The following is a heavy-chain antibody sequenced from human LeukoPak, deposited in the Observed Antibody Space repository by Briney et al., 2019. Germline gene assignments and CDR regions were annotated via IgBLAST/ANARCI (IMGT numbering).Heavy chain of an antibody. V-gene: IGHV3-74*01. J-gene: IGHJ4*02. CDR2: VSSDGSIT. Sequence: GGSLRLSCAASGFTFSSYWMHWVRQAPGKGLVWVSRVSSDGSITDYTDSVKGRLTISRDNAKNTLYLQMNSLRAEDTAMYYCVRAVGGNDGRTFGYWAQGTLVTVSS. D-gene: IGHD3-3*01. CDR1: GFTFSSYW. CDR3: VRAVGGNDGRTFGY.